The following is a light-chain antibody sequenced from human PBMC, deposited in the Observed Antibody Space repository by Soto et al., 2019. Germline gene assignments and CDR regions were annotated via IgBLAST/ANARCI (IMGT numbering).Light chain of an antibody. CDR3: QQRSNWPIT. J-gene: IGKJ5*01. V-gene: IGKV3-11*01. Sequence: IVLTQSPGPLSLSPAESATLSCRASQSASSYLAWYQQKPGQAPRLLIYDTSNRATGIPARFSGTGSGTDFTLTISSLEPEDFAVYYCQQRSNWPITFGQGTRLEIK. CDR1: QSASSY. CDR2: DTS.